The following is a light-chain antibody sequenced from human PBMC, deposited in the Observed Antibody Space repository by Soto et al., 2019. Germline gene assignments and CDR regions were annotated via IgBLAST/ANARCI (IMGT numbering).Light chain of an antibody. J-gene: IGKJ1*01. Sequence: DIVMTQSPDSLAVSLGERATINXKSXQTVLXSSNNKNYFAWYQKKPRQPPKLLISWASTRESGVPDRFTGSGSETDFTLTISSLQAEDVAIYYCQQYFGNPQTFGQGTRVEIK. CDR1: QTVLXSSNNKNY. CDR2: WAS. V-gene: IGKV4-1*01. CDR3: QQYFGNPQT.